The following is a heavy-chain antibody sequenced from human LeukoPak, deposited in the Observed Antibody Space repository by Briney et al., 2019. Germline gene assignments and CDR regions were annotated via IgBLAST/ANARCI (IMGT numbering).Heavy chain of an antibody. CDR2: ISAHNGNT. CDR1: GYTFTNYD. Sequence: GASVKVSCKASGYTFTNYDINWVRQAPGQGLEWMGWISAHNGNTNYAQKLQGRVTMTTDTSTTTAYMEMRSLRSDDTAVYYCARLAYGANHIDYWGQGTLVTVSS. V-gene: IGHV1-18*01. CDR3: ARLAYGANHIDY. J-gene: IGHJ4*02. D-gene: IGHD4-17*01.